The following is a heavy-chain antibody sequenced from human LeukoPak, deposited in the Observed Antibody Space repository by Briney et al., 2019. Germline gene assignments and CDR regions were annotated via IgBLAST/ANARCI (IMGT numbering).Heavy chain of an antibody. J-gene: IGHJ5*02. CDR1: GYTFTSYY. CDR3: ARMISGIPEGYWFDP. D-gene: IGHD1-26*01. V-gene: IGHV1-46*03. CDR2: INPSGGST. Sequence: ASVKVSCKASGYTFTSYYMHWVRQAPGQGLEWMGIINPSGGSTSYAQKFQGKVTMTRDTSTSTVYMELSSLISEDTAVYYCARMISGIPEGYWFDPWGQGTLVTVSS.